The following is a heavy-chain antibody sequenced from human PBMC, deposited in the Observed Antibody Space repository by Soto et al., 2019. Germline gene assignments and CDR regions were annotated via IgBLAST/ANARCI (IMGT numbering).Heavy chain of an antibody. CDR2: INAGNGNT. CDR1: GYTFTSYA. D-gene: IGHD2-8*01. J-gene: IGHJ6*02. V-gene: IGHV1-3*01. CDR3: ARDYLDCTNDVCARNYYYGMDV. Sequence: ASVKVSCKASGYTFTSYAMHWVRQAPGQRLEWMGWINAGNGNTKYSQKFQGRVTITRDTSASTAYMELSSLRSEDTAVYYCARDYLDCTNDVCARNYYYGMDVWGQGTTVTVSS.